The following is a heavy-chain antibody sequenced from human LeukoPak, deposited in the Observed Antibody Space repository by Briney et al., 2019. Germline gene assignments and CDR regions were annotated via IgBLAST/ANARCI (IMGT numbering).Heavy chain of an antibody. CDR2: IYYSGST. D-gene: IGHD3-10*01. Sequence: PSETLSLTCTVSGGSISSYYWSWIRQPPGKGLEWIGYIYYSGSTNYNPSLKSRVTISVDTSKNQFSLKLSSVTAADTAVYYCARGYGSGTQGYYYYGMDVWGQGTTVTVSS. J-gene: IGHJ6*02. CDR3: ARGYGSGTQGYYYYGMDV. V-gene: IGHV4-59*08. CDR1: GGSISSYY.